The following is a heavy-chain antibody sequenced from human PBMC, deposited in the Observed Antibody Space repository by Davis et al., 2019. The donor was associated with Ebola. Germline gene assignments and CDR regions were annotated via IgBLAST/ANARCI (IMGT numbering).Heavy chain of an antibody. D-gene: IGHD6-13*01. CDR3: TMTLKAAGPLLGYGMDV. J-gene: IGHJ6*04. CDR1: VITFSSYA. V-gene: IGHV3-23*01. CDR2: ISGSGGST. Sequence: GESLKISCTDSVITFSSYAMTWVRQAPGKGLEWVSAISGSGGSTYYADSVKGRFTISRDDSKNTAYLQMNSLKTEDTAVYYCTMTLKAAGPLLGYGMDVWGKGTTVTVSS.